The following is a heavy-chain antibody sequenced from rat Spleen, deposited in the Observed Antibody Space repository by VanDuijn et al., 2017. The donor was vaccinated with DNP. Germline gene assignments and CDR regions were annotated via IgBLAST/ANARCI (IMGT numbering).Heavy chain of an antibody. CDR3: TRINYGGYPSYVMDA. CDR1: GFTFSNYD. CDR2: ISYDGSST. J-gene: IGHJ4*01. D-gene: IGHD1-11*01. V-gene: IGHV5-20*01. Sequence: EVQLVESGGGLVQPGRSMKLSCAASGFTFSNYDMAWVRQAPTKGLEWVASISYDGSSTYYRDSVKGRFTISRDNAKSSLYLQMNSLRSEDTATYYCTRINYGGYPSYVMDAWGQGTSVTVSS.